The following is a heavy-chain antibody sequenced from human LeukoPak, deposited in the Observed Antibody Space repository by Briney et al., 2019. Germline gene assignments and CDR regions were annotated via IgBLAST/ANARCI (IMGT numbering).Heavy chain of an antibody. CDR2: INNVGSHI. CDR1: GFTFSSSA. V-gene: IGHV3-21*01. J-gene: IGHJ4*02. D-gene: IGHD4-11*01. Sequence: PGGSLRLSCAASGFTFSSSAMNWVRQAPGKGLEWVSSINNVGSHIYYAGSVRGRFTISRDNAKNSLHLQMSSLRAEDTAVYYCTRDPTQYLRYGYFDYWGQGTLVTVSS. CDR3: TRDPTQYLRYGYFDY.